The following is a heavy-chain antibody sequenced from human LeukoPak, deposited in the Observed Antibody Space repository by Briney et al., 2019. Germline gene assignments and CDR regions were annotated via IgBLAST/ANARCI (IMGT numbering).Heavy chain of an antibody. V-gene: IGHV3-21*01. CDR3: AREPRQIAAAKINWFDP. D-gene: IGHD6-13*01. Sequence: AGGSQRLSCAASGFTFSSYSMNWVRQAPGKGLEWVSSISSSSSYIYYADSVKGRFTISRDNAKNSLYLQMNSLRAEDAAVYYCAREPRQIAAAKINWFDPWGQGTLVTVSS. J-gene: IGHJ5*02. CDR1: GFTFSSYS. CDR2: ISSSSSYI.